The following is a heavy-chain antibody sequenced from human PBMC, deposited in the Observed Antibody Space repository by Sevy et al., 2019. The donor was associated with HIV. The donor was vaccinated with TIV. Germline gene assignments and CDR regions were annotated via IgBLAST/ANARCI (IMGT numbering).Heavy chain of an antibody. V-gene: IGHV3-23*01. CDR2: ISGSGGST. D-gene: IGHD4-17*01. Sequence: GGSLRLSCAASGFTFSDYYMSWIRQAPGKGLEWVSGISGSGGSTYYADSVKGRFTISRDNSKNTLYLQMNSLRAEDTAVYYCAGRSTVTTFFDYWGQGTLVTVSS. CDR1: GFTFSDYY. J-gene: IGHJ4*02. CDR3: AGRSTVTTFFDY.